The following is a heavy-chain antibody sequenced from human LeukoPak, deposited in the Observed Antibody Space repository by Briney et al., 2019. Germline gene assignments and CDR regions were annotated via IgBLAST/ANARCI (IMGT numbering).Heavy chain of an antibody. V-gene: IGHV4-39*01. CDR3: ARDSTEYYYDSSGYDAFDI. Sequence: PSEALSLPCTVSGGPLSSSNYYWGWIRPPPGEGLEGNGRHYYSGSTYYNPSLKSRVTISVDTSKNQFSLKLSSVTAADTAVYYCARDSTEYYYDSSGYDAFDIWGQGTMVTVSS. CDR2: HYYSGST. J-gene: IGHJ3*02. CDR1: GGPLSSSNYY. D-gene: IGHD3-22*01.